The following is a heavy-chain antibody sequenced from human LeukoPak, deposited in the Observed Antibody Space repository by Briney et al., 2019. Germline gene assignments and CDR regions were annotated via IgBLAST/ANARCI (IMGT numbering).Heavy chain of an antibody. CDR3: ARSTGSSVAGSGFDY. Sequence: GASVKVSCKASGYTFTSYGISWVRQAPGQGLEWMGWISAYNGNTNYAQKLQGRVTMTTDTSTSTAYMELRSLRSDDTAVYYCARSTGSSVAGSGFDYWGQGTLVTVSS. D-gene: IGHD6-19*01. CDR2: ISAYNGNT. V-gene: IGHV1-18*01. J-gene: IGHJ4*02. CDR1: GYTFTSYG.